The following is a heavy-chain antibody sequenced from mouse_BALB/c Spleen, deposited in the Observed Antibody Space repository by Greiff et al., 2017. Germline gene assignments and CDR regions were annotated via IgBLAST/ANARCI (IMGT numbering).Heavy chain of an antibody. Sequence: EVQLQQSGPELVKPGASVKISCKASGYTFTDYKLHWVKQSPGKSLEWIGYIYPYNGGTCYNQKFKSKATLTVDNSSSTAYMELCSLTSEDSAVYYCARGPYYAMDYWGQGTSVTVSS. CDR3: ARGPYYAMDY. V-gene: IGHV1S29*02. CDR2: IYPYNGGT. J-gene: IGHJ4*01. CDR1: GYTFTDYK.